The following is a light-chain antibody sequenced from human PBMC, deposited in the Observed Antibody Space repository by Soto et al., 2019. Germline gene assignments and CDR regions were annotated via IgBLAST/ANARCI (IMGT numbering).Light chain of an antibody. CDR1: QSISISY. Sequence: EIVLTQSPGTLSLSPGERATLSCRASQSISISYLAWYQQQPGQAPRLLIYSTSTRATGIPDRFSGSGSGTDFTLTISKLEPVDFAVYYCQQYGSSPPLTFGGGTKVEIK. J-gene: IGKJ4*01. V-gene: IGKV3-20*01. CDR3: QQYGSSPPLT. CDR2: STS.